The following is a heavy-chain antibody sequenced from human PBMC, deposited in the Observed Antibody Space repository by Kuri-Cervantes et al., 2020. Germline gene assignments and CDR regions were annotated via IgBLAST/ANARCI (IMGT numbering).Heavy chain of an antibody. Sequence: ASVKVSCKASGYTFTGYYMHWVRQAPGQGLEWMGWINPNSGGTNYAQKLQGRVTMTRDTSISTAYMELSRLRSDDTAVYYCARAHPSYYYDSSGYAEYFQHWGQGTLVTVSS. CDR2: INPNSGGT. CDR3: ARAHPSYYYDSSGYAEYFQH. V-gene: IGHV1-2*02. CDR1: GYTFTGYY. D-gene: IGHD3-22*01. J-gene: IGHJ1*01.